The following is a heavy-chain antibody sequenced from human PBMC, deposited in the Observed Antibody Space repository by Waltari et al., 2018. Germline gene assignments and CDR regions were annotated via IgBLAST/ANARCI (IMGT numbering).Heavy chain of an antibody. V-gene: IGHV3-23*01. J-gene: IGHJ4*02. CDR3: AGGDLSVPGTRFDC. CDR2: FSRGNI. D-gene: IGHD6-19*01. CDR1: GFTFSYSG. Sequence: EGQLLESGGGLIQPGGSLRLSCVASGFTFSYSGMSWGRQTPGKGLEWVSSFSRGNIYYTDSVKGRFTISRDNSKNTLFLQMNSLRVEDTAVYYCAGGDLSVPGTRFDCWGQGTLVTVSS.